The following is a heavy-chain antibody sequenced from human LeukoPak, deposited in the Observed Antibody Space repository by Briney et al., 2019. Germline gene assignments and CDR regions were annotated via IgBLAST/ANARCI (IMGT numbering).Heavy chain of an antibody. V-gene: IGHV4-34*01. J-gene: IGHJ5*02. CDR3: ASGGYDIDWFDP. CDR1: GGSFSGYY. CDR2: INHSGST. D-gene: IGHD3-9*01. Sequence: PSETLSLTCAVYGGSFSGYYWSWIRQPPGKGLEWIGDINHSGSTNYNPSLKSRVTISVDTSKNQFSLKLSSVTAADTAVYYCASGGYDIDWFDPWGQGTLVTVSS.